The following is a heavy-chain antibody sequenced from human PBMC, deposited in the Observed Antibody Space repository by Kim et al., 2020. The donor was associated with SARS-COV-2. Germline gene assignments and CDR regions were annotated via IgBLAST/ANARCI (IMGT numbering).Heavy chain of an antibody. D-gene: IGHD2-15*01. V-gene: IGHV3-7*03. CDR3: ANSFGYAFGY. J-gene: IGHJ4*02. Sequence: GGSLRLSCGASGFTFWHYWMSWVRQAPGKGLEWVAHIKEDGSVKFYGDSVKGRTTISRDNAKNSLYLEMDTLRVEDTAVYYCANSFGYAFGYWGQGT. CDR1: GFTFWHYW. CDR2: IKEDGSVK.